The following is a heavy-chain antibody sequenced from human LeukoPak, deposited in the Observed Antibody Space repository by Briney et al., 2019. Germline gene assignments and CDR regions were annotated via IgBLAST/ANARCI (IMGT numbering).Heavy chain of an antibody. CDR2: FDPEDGET. Sequence: ASVKVSCKVSGYTLTELSMHWVRQAPGKGLEWMGGFDPEDGETIYAQKFQGRVTMTEDTSTDTAYMELSSLRSEDTAVYYCATVGELLVPGPHYYYYYGMDVWGQGTTVTVSS. CDR3: ATVGELLVPGPHYYYYYGMDV. V-gene: IGHV1-24*01. D-gene: IGHD3-10*01. CDR1: GYTLTELS. J-gene: IGHJ6*02.